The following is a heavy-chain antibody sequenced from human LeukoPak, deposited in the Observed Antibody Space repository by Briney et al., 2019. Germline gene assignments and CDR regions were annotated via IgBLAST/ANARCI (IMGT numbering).Heavy chain of an antibody. D-gene: IGHD1-26*01. CDR3: AKESPYAVGGTGRLYYLDY. CDR1: GFTFSTYA. J-gene: IGHJ4*02. Sequence: GGSLRLSCAASGFTFSTYAISWVRQAPGKGLEWVSAISNRDRTYYADSVKGRFTISRDNSKNTVHLQMNSLRVEDTAVYYCAKESPYAVGGTGRLYYLDYWGQGALVTVSS. V-gene: IGHV3-23*01. CDR2: ISNRDRT.